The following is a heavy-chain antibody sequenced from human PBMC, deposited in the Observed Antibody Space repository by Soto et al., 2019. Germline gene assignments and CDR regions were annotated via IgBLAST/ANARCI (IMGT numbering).Heavy chain of an antibody. D-gene: IGHD3-22*01. CDR2: IYHCGST. Sequence: PSEPLSLTCAVSGYSISSGYYWGWLRQPPGKGLEWIGSIYHCGSTYYNPSLNSRVTLSIDMTNNHVSLILNSVTAADTAVYYCARVGPWVPYYYDSSPYTFENWFDPWGQGTLVTVSS. V-gene: IGHV4-38-2*01. J-gene: IGHJ5*02. CDR1: GYSISSGYY. CDR3: ARVGPWVPYYYDSSPYTFENWFDP.